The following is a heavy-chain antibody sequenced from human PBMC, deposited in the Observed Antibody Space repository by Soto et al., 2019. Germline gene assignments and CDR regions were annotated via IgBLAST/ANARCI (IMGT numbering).Heavy chain of an antibody. Sequence: VGSLRLSCAASGFTFSSYAMHWVRQAPGKGLEWVAVISYDGSNKYYADSVKGRFTISRDNSKNTLYLQMNSLRAEDTAVYYCARAYDSSGYPNFDYWGQGTLVTVSS. D-gene: IGHD3-22*01. J-gene: IGHJ4*02. CDR3: ARAYDSSGYPNFDY. V-gene: IGHV3-30-3*01. CDR2: ISYDGSNK. CDR1: GFTFSSYA.